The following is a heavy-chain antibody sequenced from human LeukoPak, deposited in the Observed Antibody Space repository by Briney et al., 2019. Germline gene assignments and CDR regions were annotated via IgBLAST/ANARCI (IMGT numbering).Heavy chain of an antibody. D-gene: IGHD3-16*02. CDR3: ARGRLGELSAFDY. CDR1: GGSISSYY. Sequence: SETLSLPCTVSGGSISSYYWSWFRQPPGKGLEWIGYIYYSGSTNYNPSLKSRVTISVDTSKNQFSLKLSSVTAADTAVYYCARGRLGELSAFDYWGQGTLVAVSS. CDR2: IYYSGST. V-gene: IGHV4-59*01. J-gene: IGHJ4*02.